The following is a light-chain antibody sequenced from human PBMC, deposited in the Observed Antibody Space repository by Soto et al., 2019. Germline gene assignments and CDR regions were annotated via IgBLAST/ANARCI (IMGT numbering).Light chain of an antibody. J-gene: IGKJ1*01. CDR1: QSVGNNY. V-gene: IGKV3-20*01. Sequence: EIVLTQSPGTLSLSPGERATLSCRASQSVGNNYLAWYQQKPGQGPRLLIYDASSRATGIPDRFSGSASGTDFTLTISRLEPEEFAVNYCQQYVGSPSTFGQGTKVEI. CDR3: QQYVGSPST. CDR2: DAS.